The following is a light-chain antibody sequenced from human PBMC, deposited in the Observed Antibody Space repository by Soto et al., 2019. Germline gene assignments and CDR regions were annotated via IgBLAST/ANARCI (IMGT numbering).Light chain of an antibody. CDR3: KQSYSTWT. CDR1: QSISSY. V-gene: IGKV1-39*01. J-gene: IGKJ1*01. CDR2: AAS. Sequence: DIQMTQSPSSLSASVGDRVTITCRASQSISSYLNWYQQKPGKAPKLLIYAASSLQSGVPSRFSGSGSGTEFTLTISSLQPEDFATYYCKQSYSTWTFGQGNKVEIK.